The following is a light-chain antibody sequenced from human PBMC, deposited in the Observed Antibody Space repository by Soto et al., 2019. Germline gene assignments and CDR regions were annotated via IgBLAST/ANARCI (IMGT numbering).Light chain of an antibody. CDR1: SSNIGKNY. Sequence: QSVLTQPPSVSAAPGQKVTISCSGSSSNIGKNYVSWYQQVPGTAPKLFIYDNNKRPSEIPARFSGSKSGTSATLGITGLQTGDEADYYCGTWDSSLSAYVFGTGTKATVL. V-gene: IGLV1-51*01. CDR2: DNN. J-gene: IGLJ1*01. CDR3: GTWDSSLSAYV.